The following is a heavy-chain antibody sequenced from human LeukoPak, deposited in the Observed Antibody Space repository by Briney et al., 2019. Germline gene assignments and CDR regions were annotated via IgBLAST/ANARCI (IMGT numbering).Heavy chain of an antibody. V-gene: IGHV1-69*01. Sequence: GASVKVSCKASGGTFSSYAISWVRQAPGQGLEWMGGIIPIFGTANYAQKFQGRVTITADESTSTAYMELSSLRSEDTAVYYCARYYYDCSGYSDYWGQGTLVTVSS. D-gene: IGHD3-22*01. CDR1: GGTFSSYA. CDR3: ARYYYDCSGYSDY. J-gene: IGHJ4*02. CDR2: IIPIFGTA.